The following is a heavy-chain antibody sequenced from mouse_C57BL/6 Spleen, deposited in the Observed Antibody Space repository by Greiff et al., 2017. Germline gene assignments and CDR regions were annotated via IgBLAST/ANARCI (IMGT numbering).Heavy chain of an antibody. V-gene: IGHV1-59*01. J-gene: IGHJ1*03. CDR1: GYTFTSYW. CDR2: IDPSDSYT. D-gene: IGHD2-2*01. CDR3: ARGENDYGYDGWLFDD. Sequence: QVQLQQPGAELVRPGTSVKLSCKASGYTFTSYWMHWVKQRPGHGLEWIGVIDPSDSYTNYNQKFKGKATLTVDKSSSPAYMQLSSLTSEDSAVYCCARGENDYGYDGWLFDDWGTGTTVTVSS.